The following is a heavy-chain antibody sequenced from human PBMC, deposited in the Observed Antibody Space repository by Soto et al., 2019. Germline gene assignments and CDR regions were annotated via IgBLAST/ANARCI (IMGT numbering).Heavy chain of an antibody. CDR2: ISYDGSNK. CDR1: GFTFSSYG. V-gene: IGHV3-30*18. CDR3: AKAQGQRTYTGAFDI. Sequence: QVQLVESGGGVVQPGRSLRLSCAASGFTFSSYGMHWVRQAPGKGLEWVAVISYDGSNKYYADSVKGRFTISRDNSKNTLYLQMNSLRAEDTAVYYCAKAQGQRTYTGAFDIWGQGTMVTVSS. J-gene: IGHJ3*02.